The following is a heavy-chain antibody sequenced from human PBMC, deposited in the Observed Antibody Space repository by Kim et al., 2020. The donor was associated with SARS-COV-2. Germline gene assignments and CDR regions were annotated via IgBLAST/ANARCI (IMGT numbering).Heavy chain of an antibody. J-gene: IGHJ4*02. CDR3: ARLPKGLRLGELYR. Sequence: NPSLKSRVTISVDTSKSQFSLKLSSVTAADAAVYYCARLPKGLRLGELYRWGQGTLVTVSS. V-gene: IGHV4-39*01. D-gene: IGHD3-16*01.